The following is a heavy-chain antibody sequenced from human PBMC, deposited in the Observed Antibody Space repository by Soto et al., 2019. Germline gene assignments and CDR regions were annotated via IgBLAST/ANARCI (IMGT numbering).Heavy chain of an antibody. D-gene: IGHD4-4*01. CDR3: AREGINNYTEYYFDS. Sequence: GGSLRLSCAASGFTFSSYSMNWVRQAPGKGLEWVSSISGSGNYTHYADFLRGRFTISRDNAKTSLYLQMNSLRAEDAAVYYCAREGINNYTEYYFDSWCQGTSVPV. V-gene: IGHV3-21*01. CDR1: GFTFSSYS. J-gene: IGHJ4*02. CDR2: ISGSGNYT.